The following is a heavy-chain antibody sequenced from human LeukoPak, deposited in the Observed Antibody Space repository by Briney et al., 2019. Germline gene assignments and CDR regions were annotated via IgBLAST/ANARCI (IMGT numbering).Heavy chain of an antibody. CDR2: TYYRSKWYN. Sequence: SQTLSLTCAISGDSVSSNSAAWNWIRQSPSRGLEWLGRTYYRSKWYNDYAVSVKSRITINPDTSKYQFSLQLNSVTPEGTAVYDCARDERYVHTAMVTTDWFDPWGQGTLVTVSS. CDR1: GDSVSSNSAA. J-gene: IGHJ5*02. D-gene: IGHD5-18*01. CDR3: ARDERYVHTAMVTTDWFDP. V-gene: IGHV6-1*01.